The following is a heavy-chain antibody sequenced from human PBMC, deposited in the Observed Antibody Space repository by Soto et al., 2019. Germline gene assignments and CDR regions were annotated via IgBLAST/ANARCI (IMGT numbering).Heavy chain of an antibody. Sequence: GGSLRLSCAASGFTFCSYALSWGRPAPGEGLEWVSAISGSGGSTYYADSVKGRFTISRDNSKNTLYLQMNSLRAEDTAVYYCAKDYPVVTAAPPGYGMDVWGQGTTVTVSS. CDR2: ISGSGGST. CDR1: GFTFCSYA. V-gene: IGHV3-23*01. CDR3: AKDYPVVTAAPPGYGMDV. J-gene: IGHJ6*02. D-gene: IGHD2-21*02.